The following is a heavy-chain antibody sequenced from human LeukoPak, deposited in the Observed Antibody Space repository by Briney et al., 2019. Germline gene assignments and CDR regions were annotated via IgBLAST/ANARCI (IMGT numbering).Heavy chain of an antibody. Sequence: ASVKVSCKASGGTFSSYAISWVRQAPGQGLEWMGGIIPIFGTANYAQKFQGRVTITTDESTSTAYMELSSLRSEDTAVYYCARDNGDYRDTNTKLYYDFWSGYYGTANYYYYYMDVWGKGTTVTVSS. CDR3: ARDNGDYRDTNTKLYYDFWSGYYGTANYYYYYMDV. D-gene: IGHD3-3*01. CDR1: GGTFSSYA. V-gene: IGHV1-69*05. J-gene: IGHJ6*03. CDR2: IIPIFGTA.